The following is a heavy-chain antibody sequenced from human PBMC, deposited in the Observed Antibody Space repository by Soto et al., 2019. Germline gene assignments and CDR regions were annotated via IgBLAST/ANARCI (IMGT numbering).Heavy chain of an antibody. CDR2: ISGSGGST. CDR3: ASQRGFSSAY. Sequence: GGSLRLSCAASGFTFSNYGMSWVRQAPGKGLEWVSVISGSGGSTSHADSVKGRFTISRDNSKNTLYLQMNSLRTEDTAVYYCASQRGFSSAYWGQGNLVPVSS. D-gene: IGHD6-25*01. J-gene: IGHJ4*02. CDR1: GFTFSNYG. V-gene: IGHV3-23*01.